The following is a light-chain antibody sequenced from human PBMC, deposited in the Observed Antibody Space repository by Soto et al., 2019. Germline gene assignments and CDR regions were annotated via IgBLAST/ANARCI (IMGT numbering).Light chain of an antibody. J-gene: IGKJ5*01. CDR2: GAS. Sequence: EIVMTQSPATLSVSPGERATLSCRASQSVSSNLAWYQQKPGQAPRLLIYGASTGDTGFPARFSASGSGTAFTLNTSSLPSEDFAVYYYPQYNNWPITFGQGTRLEIK. V-gene: IGKV3-15*01. CDR3: PQYNNWPIT. CDR1: QSVSSN.